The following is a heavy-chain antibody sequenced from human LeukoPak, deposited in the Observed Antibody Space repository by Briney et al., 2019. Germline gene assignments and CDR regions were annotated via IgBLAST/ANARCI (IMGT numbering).Heavy chain of an antibody. J-gene: IGHJ3*01. CDR2: ISISGNTI. CDR3: ARESTWDAFDV. Sequence: GSLRLSCAASGFTLSTYEMNWVRQAPGKGLEWVSYISISGNTIDYADSVKGRFTMSRDIAKSSLYLQMNSLGPEDTAVYYCARESTWDAFDVWGQGTMVTVSS. V-gene: IGHV3-48*03. CDR1: GFTLSTYE.